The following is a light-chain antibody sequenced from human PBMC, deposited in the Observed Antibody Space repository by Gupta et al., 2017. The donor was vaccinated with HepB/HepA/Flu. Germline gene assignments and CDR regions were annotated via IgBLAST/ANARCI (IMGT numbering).Light chain of an antibody. J-gene: IGKJ2*01. CDR2: GAS. V-gene: IGKV3-15*01. CDR3: QQHNNWPPVT. CDR1: QSVSSN. Sequence: EMVMTQSPATLSVSPGERATLSCKASQSVSSNLSWYQQKPGQAPRLLIFGASTRATGIPARFSGSGSGTEFTLTISSLQSEDFAVYYCQQHNNWPPVTFGQGTKVEIK.